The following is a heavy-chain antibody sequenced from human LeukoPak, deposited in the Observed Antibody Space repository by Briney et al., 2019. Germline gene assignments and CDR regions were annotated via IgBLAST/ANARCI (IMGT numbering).Heavy chain of an antibody. V-gene: IGHV3-30*02. CDR3: AKEKQQLTPNGVNAFDI. Sequence: GGSLRLSCAASGFTFSSYGMHWVRQAPGKGLEWVAFIRYDGSNKYYADSVKGRFTISRDNSKNTLYLQMNSLRAEDTAVYYCAKEKQQLTPNGVNAFDIWGQGTMVTVSS. J-gene: IGHJ3*02. CDR2: IRYDGSNK. CDR1: GFTFSSYG. D-gene: IGHD6-13*01.